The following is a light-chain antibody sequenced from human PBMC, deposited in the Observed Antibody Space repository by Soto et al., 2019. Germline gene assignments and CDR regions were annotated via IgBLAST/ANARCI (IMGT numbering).Light chain of an antibody. CDR3: QHYANFPLT. Sequence: DIQMTQSPSSLSASVGDRVTITCRASQDIANYLNWYQQKPGKAPKLLIYDGSNLETGVPGRFSATVSATDFTFTINNLQPEDTATYFCQHYANFPLTFGGGTRVEIK. CDR1: QDIANY. V-gene: IGKV1-33*01. J-gene: IGKJ4*01. CDR2: DGS.